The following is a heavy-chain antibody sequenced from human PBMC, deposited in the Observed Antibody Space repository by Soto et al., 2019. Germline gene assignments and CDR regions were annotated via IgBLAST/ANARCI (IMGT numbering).Heavy chain of an antibody. Sequence: SGPTLVKPTQTLTLTCTFSGFSLSTSGMCVSWIRQPPGKALEWLARIDWDDDKYYSTSLKTRLTISKDTSKNQVVLKMTNMDPVDTATYYCARIQCLGYCSGGSCYSNDYWGQGTLVTVSS. CDR1: GFSLSTSGMC. V-gene: IGHV2-70*11. CDR2: IDWDDDK. J-gene: IGHJ4*02. D-gene: IGHD2-15*01. CDR3: ARIQCLGYCSGGSCYSNDY.